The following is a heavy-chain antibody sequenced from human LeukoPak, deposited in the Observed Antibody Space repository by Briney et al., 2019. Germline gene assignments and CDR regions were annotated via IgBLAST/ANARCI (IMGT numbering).Heavy chain of an antibody. CDR3: ARDLPVVTLGGMDV. J-gene: IGHJ6*02. D-gene: IGHD2-21*02. CDR2: ISSSSSSTI. CDR1: GFTFSSYS. V-gene: IGHV3-48*01. Sequence: PGGSLRLSCAASGFTFSSYSMNWVRQAPGKGLEWVSSISSSSSSTIYYADSVKGRFTISRDNAKNSLYLQMNSLRAEDTAVYYCARDLPVVTLGGMDVWGQGTTVTVSS.